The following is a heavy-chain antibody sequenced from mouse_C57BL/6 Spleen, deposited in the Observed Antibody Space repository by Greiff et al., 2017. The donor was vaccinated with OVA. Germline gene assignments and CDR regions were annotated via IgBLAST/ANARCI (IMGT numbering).Heavy chain of an antibody. Sequence: QVHVKQSGAELVKPGASVKLSCKASGYTFTEYTIHWVKQRSGQGLEWIGWFYPGSGSIKYNEKFKDKATLTADKSSSTVYMELSRLTSEDSAVYFCARHEDPGSSYYAMDYWGQGTSVTVSS. D-gene: IGHD1-1*01. CDR1: GYTFTEYT. CDR2: FYPGSGSI. V-gene: IGHV1-62-2*01. CDR3: ARHEDPGSSYYAMDY. J-gene: IGHJ4*01.